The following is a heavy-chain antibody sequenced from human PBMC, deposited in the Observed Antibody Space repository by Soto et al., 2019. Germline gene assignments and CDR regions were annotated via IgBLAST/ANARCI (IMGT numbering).Heavy chain of an antibody. CDR1: GGSISSSNW. J-gene: IGHJ4*02. V-gene: IGHV4-4*02. D-gene: IGHD3-22*01. Sequence: QVQLQESGPGLVKPSGTLSLTCAVSGGSISSSNWWSWVRQPPGKGLEWIGEIYHSGSTNYNPSPTSRVTISVDKSKNQFSLKLSSVTAADTAVYYCARVRRHYDSSGYYYGGVDYGGQGTLVTVSS. CDR3: ARVRRHYDSSGYYYGGVDY. CDR2: IYHSGST.